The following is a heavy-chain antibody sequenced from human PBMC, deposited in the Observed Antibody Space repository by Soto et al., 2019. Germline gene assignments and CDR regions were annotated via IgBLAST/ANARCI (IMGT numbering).Heavy chain of an antibody. V-gene: IGHV3-23*01. CDR2: ISGSGGST. J-gene: IGHJ6*03. Sequence: GGSLRLSCAASGFTFSSYAMSWVRQAPGKGLEWVSAISGSGGSTYYADSVKGRFTFSRDNSKNTLYLQMNSLRAEDTAVYYCAKSWESITGTYYYYMDVWGKGTTVTVSS. CDR1: GFTFSSYA. CDR3: AKSWESITGTYYYYMDV. D-gene: IGHD1-20*01.